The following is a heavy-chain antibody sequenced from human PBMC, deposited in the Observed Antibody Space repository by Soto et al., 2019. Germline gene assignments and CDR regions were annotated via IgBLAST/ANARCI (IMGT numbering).Heavy chain of an antibody. CDR3: ASAARGYYYYGMDV. V-gene: IGHV3-23*01. D-gene: IGHD3-10*01. CDR2: IRGSGGST. CDR1: GFTFSSYA. Sequence: EVQLLESGGGLVQPGGSLRLSCAASGFTFSSYAMSWVRQAPGKGLEWVSAIRGSGGSTYYAASVKGRFTISRDNSKNTLYLQMNSLRAEDTAVYYCASAARGYYYYGMDVWGQGTTVTVSS. J-gene: IGHJ6*02.